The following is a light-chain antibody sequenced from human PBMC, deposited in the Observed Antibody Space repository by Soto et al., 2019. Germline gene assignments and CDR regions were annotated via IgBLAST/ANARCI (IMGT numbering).Light chain of an antibody. CDR2: SAS. J-gene: IGKJ1*01. CDR3: QHYYKYPPWT. Sequence: AIWLTQSPSSLSASTGDRVTISCRASQDIHNYLAWYQQKPGKAPKLLIYSASTLQTGVPSRFSGSGSGTDFTLTINFLQSEDFATYYCQHYYKYPPWTFGQGTKVEIK. CDR1: QDIHNY. V-gene: IGKV1-8*01.